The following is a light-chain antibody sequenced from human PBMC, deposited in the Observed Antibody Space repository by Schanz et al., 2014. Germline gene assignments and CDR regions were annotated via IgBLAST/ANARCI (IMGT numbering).Light chain of an antibody. Sequence: QSVLTQPPSASGTSGQRVSISCSGSSSNIGSNTVSWYQQLPGRAPKLLIYSNNQRPSGVPDRFSGSKSGTSASLAISGLQSEDEADYYCAAWDDSLNGRVFGGGTKVTVL. J-gene: IGLJ3*02. CDR3: AAWDDSLNGRV. V-gene: IGLV1-44*01. CDR2: SNN. CDR1: SSNIGSNT.